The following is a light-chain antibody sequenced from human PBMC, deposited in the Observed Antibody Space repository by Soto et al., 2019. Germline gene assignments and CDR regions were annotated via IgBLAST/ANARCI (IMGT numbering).Light chain of an antibody. V-gene: IGKV1-17*01. CDR1: QHIRND. CDR2: AAS. J-gene: IGKJ5*01. CDR3: LQHHYWPTIT. Sequence: DIQMTQSASYWSSSVRDRVAITCRASQHIRNDLGCYQQKPGKAPKRLIYAASSLQSGVPTRCSANGSGTELTHTISALQPGNCAIYHCLQHHYWPTITCGQGTRLEIK.